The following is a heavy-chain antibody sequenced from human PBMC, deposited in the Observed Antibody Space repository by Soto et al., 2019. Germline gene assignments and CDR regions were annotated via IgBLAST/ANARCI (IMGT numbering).Heavy chain of an antibody. Sequence: ASETLSLTCTVSGGSVISANYYWGLIRQAPGKGLEWIGAIYYSGNTNYNPSLNSRVTISVDTSKNQFSLRLSSVTAADTAVYYCARFSGYYYHGYYFAYCGQGSLVTVSS. CDR3: ARFSGYYYHGYYFAY. J-gene: IGHJ4*02. V-gene: IGHV4-61*01. D-gene: IGHD3-22*01. CDR2: IYYSGNT. CDR1: GGSVISANYY.